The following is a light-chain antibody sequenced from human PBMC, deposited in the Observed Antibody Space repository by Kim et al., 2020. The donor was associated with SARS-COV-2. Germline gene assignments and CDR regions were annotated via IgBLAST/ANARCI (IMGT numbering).Light chain of an antibody. V-gene: IGLV3-27*01. CDR3: YSAADNNLRV. CDR1: VLAKKY. Sequence: VCPGQTARITCSGDVLAKKYARWIQQTPGQAPVMVIDKDSERPSGIPERFSGGSSGTTVTLTISGAQVEDEADYYCYSAADNNLRVFGGGTQLTVL. CDR2: KDS. J-gene: IGLJ3*02.